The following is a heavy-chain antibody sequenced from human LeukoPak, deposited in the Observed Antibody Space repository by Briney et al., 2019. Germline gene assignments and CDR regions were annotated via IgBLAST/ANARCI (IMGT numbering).Heavy chain of an antibody. Sequence: GGSLRLSCAASGFTFSSYGMHWVRQAPGKGLEWVAFIRYDGSNKYYADSVKGRFTISRDNAKNSLSLQMNSLGAEDTAVYYCARCYASGSYGIDYWGQGTLVTVSS. CDR1: GFTFSSYG. J-gene: IGHJ4*02. CDR3: ARCYASGSYGIDY. V-gene: IGHV3-30*02. D-gene: IGHD3-10*01. CDR2: IRYDGSNK.